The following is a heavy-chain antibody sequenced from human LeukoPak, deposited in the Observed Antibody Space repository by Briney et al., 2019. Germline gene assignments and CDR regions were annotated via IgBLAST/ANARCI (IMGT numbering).Heavy chain of an antibody. CDR1: GGSISSYY. Sequence: PSETPSLTCTVSGGSISSYYWSWIRQPPGKGLEWIGYIYYSGSTNYNPSLKSRVTISVDTSKNQFSLKLSSVTAADTAVYYCARDGSPYYDILTGYFPYNYNWFDPWGQGTLVTVSS. D-gene: IGHD3-9*01. V-gene: IGHV4-59*01. CDR3: ARDGSPYYDILTGYFPYNYNWFDP. J-gene: IGHJ5*02. CDR2: IYYSGST.